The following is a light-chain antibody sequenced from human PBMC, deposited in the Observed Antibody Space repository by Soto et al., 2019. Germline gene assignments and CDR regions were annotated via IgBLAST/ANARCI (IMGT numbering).Light chain of an antibody. CDR2: KAS. CDR3: QHYNSYSEA. Sequence: DIQMTQSPSTLSASLGDRVTITCRASQSISGLLAWYQQKPGKAPKLLIYKASTLKSGVPSRFSGSGSGTEFTLTISSLQPDHFATYYCQHYNSYSEAFGQGTKVDIK. J-gene: IGKJ1*01. CDR1: QSISGL. V-gene: IGKV1-5*03.